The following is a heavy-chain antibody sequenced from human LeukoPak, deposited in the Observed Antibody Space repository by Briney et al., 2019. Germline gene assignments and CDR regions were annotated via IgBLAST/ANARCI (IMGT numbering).Heavy chain of an antibody. CDR3: ARELMTTMTTVDD. Sequence: ASVKVSCKASGYTFASFYIHWVRQAPGLGLEWMGIINPSGGSASYAQKFQGRVTMTRDTSINTAYMDLSRLTSDDTAVYYCARELMTTMTTVDDWGQGTLVTVSS. CDR2: INPSGGSA. CDR1: GYTFASFY. J-gene: IGHJ4*02. V-gene: IGHV1-46*01. D-gene: IGHD4-17*01.